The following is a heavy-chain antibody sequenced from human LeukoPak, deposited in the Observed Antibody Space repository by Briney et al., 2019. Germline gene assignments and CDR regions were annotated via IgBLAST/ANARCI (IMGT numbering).Heavy chain of an antibody. V-gene: IGHV1-8*03. J-gene: IGHJ5*02. CDR3: ARNYDFWSGYRSNWFDP. CDR2: MNPNSGNT. CDR1: GYTFTSYD. D-gene: IGHD3-3*01. Sequence: ASVKVSCKASGYTFTSYDINWVRQATGQGLEWMGWMNPNSGNTDYARKFQGRVTITRNTSISTAYMELSSLRSEDTAVYYCARNYDFWSGYRSNWFDPWGQGTLVTVSS.